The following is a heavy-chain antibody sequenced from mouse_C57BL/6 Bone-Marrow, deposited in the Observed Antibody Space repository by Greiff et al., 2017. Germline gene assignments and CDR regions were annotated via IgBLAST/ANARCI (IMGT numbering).Heavy chain of an antibody. CDR1: GFTFSDYG. V-gene: IGHV5-17*01. CDR3: ERRYRSPFDY. CDR2: ISSGSSNI. J-gene: IGHJ2*01. D-gene: IGHD1-1*01. Sequence: EVQGVESGGGLVKPGGSLKLSCAASGFTFSDYGMHWVRQAPEKGLEWVAYISSGSSNIYYADTVKGRFTISRDNAKNTLFLQRTSLRSEDTASDYCERRYRSPFDYWGQGTTLTVSS.